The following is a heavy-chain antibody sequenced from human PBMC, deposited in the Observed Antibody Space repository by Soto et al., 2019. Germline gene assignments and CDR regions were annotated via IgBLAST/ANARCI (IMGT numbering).Heavy chain of an antibody. Sequence: PGGSLRLSCTVSGLTFSSYAMFWVRQAPGKGLESLLAISSTGGRTYYADSVKGRFTISRDNSKHTLYLQMRSLSAEDTAVYYCVKGNLRVIEYPSHDMDVWGQGTTVTVSS. CDR1: GLTFSSYA. CDR3: VKGNLRVIEYPSHDMDV. CDR2: ISSTGGRT. D-gene: IGHD1-1*01. V-gene: IGHV3-64D*06. J-gene: IGHJ6*02.